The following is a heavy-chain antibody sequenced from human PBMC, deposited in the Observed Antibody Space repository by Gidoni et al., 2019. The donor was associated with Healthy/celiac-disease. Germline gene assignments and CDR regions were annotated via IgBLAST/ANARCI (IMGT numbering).Heavy chain of an antibody. Sequence: EVQLVESGGGLVKPGGSLRLSCAASGFPFSSYSMNWVRQAPGKGLEWVSSISSSSSYIYYADSVKGRFTISRDNAKNSLYLQMNSLRAEDTAVYYCARGAGHGDHGFDYWGQGTLVTVSS. J-gene: IGHJ4*02. V-gene: IGHV3-21*01. CDR2: ISSSSSYI. D-gene: IGHD4-17*01. CDR3: ARGAGHGDHGFDY. CDR1: GFPFSSYS.